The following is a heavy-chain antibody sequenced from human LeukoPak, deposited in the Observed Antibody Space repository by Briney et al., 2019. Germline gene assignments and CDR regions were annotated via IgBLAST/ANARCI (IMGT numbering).Heavy chain of an antibody. Sequence: GRSLTLSCVVAGFTFSSYYIHWVRHAKGKGLEWVSAIGTAGDTYYPSSVKGRLTISRENAKNALYLQMNSLRAGDTDVYYCARGRITMVRGVMSYWFDPWGQGTLVTVSS. CDR3: ARGRITMVRGVMSYWFDP. V-gene: IGHV3-13*01. CDR2: IGTAGDT. J-gene: IGHJ5*02. CDR1: GFTFSSYY. D-gene: IGHD3-10*01.